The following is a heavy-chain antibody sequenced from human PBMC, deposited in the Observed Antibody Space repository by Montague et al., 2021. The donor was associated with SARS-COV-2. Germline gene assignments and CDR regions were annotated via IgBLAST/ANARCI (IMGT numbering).Heavy chain of an antibody. CDR2: IDWDDDK. Sequence: PALVKPTQTLTLTCTFSGFSLSTSGMCVSWIRQPPGKALEWLARIDWDDDKYYSTSLKTRLTISKDTSKNQVVLTMTNMDPVDTGTYYCARVSSVSGITLHYWGNGTVVDVS. CDR3: ARVSSVSGITLHY. CDR1: GFSLSTSGMC. D-gene: IGHD3-10*01. J-gene: IGHJ4*01. V-gene: IGHV2-70*11.